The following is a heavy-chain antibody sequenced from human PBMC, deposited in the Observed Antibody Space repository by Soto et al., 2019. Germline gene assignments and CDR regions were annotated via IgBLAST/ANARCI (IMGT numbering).Heavy chain of an antibody. CDR2: ISSTTNYI. J-gene: IGHJ4*02. CDR3: AREPEGIAAALDY. V-gene: IGHV3-21*01. CDR1: GFTFTRYS. Sequence: GGSLRLSCAASGFTFTRYSMNWVRQAPGKGLEWVSSISSTTNYIYYADSVKGRFTISRDDAEKSLYLQMNSLRAEDTALYYCAREPEGIAAALDYWGQGTLVTVSS. D-gene: IGHD6-13*01.